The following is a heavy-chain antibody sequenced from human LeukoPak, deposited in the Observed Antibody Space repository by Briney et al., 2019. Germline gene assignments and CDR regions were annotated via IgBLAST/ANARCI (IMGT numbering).Heavy chain of an antibody. D-gene: IGHD7-27*01. Sequence: SQTLSLTCAISGDSLSSNSAAWTWIRQSPSRGLEWLGSTYYRSKWSTDYAVSVKSRITVNPDTSKNQFSLQLNSVTPEDTAVYYCARLENWAFDFWGQGTLITVSS. J-gene: IGHJ4*02. CDR1: GDSLSSNSAA. V-gene: IGHV6-1*01. CDR2: TYYRSKWST. CDR3: ARLENWAFDF.